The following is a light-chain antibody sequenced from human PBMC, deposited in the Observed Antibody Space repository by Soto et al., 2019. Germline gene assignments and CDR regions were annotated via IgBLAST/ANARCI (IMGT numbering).Light chain of an antibody. CDR1: QSVSNNY. Sequence: ELVLTQSPGTLSLSPGERVTLSCRASQSVSNNYFAWYQQKPGQAPRLLIYATSSRATGIPDRFSGSGSGAHFTLTISRLEPEDFAVYYCQQYGDSRTFGQGTKGEIK. CDR3: QQYGDSRT. J-gene: IGKJ1*01. CDR2: ATS. V-gene: IGKV3-20*01.